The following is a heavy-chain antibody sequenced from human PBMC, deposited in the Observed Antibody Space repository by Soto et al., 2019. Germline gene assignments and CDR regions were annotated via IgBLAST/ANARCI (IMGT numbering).Heavy chain of an antibody. Sequence: QVQLVQSGAEVKKPGSSVKVSCKASGGTFSSYAISWVRQAPGQGLEWMGGIIPIFGTANYAQKFQGRVTITADESXSTAXXXLXXXXXXXXXXXXXXXXAVDIVVVPAAPLDYXXXGXXXTVSX. J-gene: IGHJ4*01. CDR2: IIPIFGTA. D-gene: IGHD2-2*03. CDR3: XXXAVDIVVVPAAPLDY. V-gene: IGHV1-69*01. CDR1: GGTFSSYA.